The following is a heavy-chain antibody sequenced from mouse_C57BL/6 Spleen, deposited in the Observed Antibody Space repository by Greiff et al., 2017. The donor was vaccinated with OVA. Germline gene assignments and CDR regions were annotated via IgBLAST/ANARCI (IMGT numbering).Heavy chain of an antibody. J-gene: IGHJ4*01. CDR2: INPSYGGT. V-gene: IGHV1-53*01. CDR3: ARDYYGSSPLYYAMDD. CDR1: GYTFTSYW. Sequence: QVQLQQPGTELVKPGASVKLSCKASGYTFTSYWMHWVKQRPGQGLEWIGNINPSYGGTNYNEKFKSKATLTVDKSSSTAYMQLSSLTSEDSAVYYCARDYYGSSPLYYAMDDWGQGTSVTVSS. D-gene: IGHD1-1*01.